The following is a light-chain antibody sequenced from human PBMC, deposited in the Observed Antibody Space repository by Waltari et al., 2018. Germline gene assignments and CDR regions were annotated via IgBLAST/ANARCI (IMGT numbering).Light chain of an antibody. Sequence: QAGLTQPPSVSKGLRQTATLTCPGNSNNVRHQGAAWLQQHPGHPPKLLSYRDNSRPSGISERLSASRSGDTASLTITGLQPEDEADYYCSAWDSSLNAYVFGTGTKVTVL. V-gene: IGLV10-54*01. CDR3: SAWDSSLNAYV. CDR1: SNNVRHQG. J-gene: IGLJ1*01. CDR2: RDN.